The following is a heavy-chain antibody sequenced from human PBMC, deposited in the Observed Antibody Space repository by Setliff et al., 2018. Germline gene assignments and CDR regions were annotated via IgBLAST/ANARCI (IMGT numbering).Heavy chain of an antibody. CDR3: ARVIVGATTTDY. V-gene: IGHV3-23*01. J-gene: IGHJ4*02. Sequence: PGGSLRLSCAASGFTFSSSAMAWVRQAPGKGLEWVSAISSTITSTYYADSVKGRFTISRDNSKNTLYLQMNSLRAEDTAVYYCARVIVGATTTDYWGQGTLVTVSS. CDR1: GFTFSSSA. D-gene: IGHD1-26*01. CDR2: ISSTITST.